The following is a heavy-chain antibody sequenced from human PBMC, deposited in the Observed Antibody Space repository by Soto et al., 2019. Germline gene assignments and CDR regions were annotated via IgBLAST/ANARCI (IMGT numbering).Heavy chain of an antibody. CDR3: ALLGIAAAGDYYGMDV. J-gene: IGHJ6*02. V-gene: IGHV3-30-3*01. D-gene: IGHD6-13*01. Sequence: QVQLVESGGGVVQPGRSLRLSCAASGFTFSSYAMHWVRQAPGKGLEWVAVISYDGSNKYYADSVKGRFTISRDNSKNTLYLQMNSLRAEDTAVYYCALLGIAAAGDYYGMDVWGQGTTVTVSS. CDR1: GFTFSSYA. CDR2: ISYDGSNK.